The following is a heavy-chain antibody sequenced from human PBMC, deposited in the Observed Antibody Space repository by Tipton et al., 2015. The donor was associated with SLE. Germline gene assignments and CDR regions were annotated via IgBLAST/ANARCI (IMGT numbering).Heavy chain of an antibody. V-gene: IGHV4-4*08. J-gene: IGHJ4*02. CDR3: AGMYYYGSGSSGPPRY. Sequence: TLSLTCTVSGGSISSYYWSWIRQPPGKGLEWIGYIYTSGSTNYNPSLTSRVTISVDTSKNQFSLKLRSVTAADTAVYYCAGMYYYGSGSSGPPRYWGQGTLVTVSS. CDR1: GGSISSYY. D-gene: IGHD3-10*01. CDR2: IYTSGST.